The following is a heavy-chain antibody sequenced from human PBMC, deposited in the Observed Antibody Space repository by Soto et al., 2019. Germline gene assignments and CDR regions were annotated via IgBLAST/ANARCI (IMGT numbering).Heavy chain of an antibody. D-gene: IGHD3-3*01. V-gene: IGHV3-23*01. Sequence: EVQLLESGGGLVQPGGSLRLSCAASGFTFSSYAMSWVRQAPGKGLEWVSAISGSGGSTYYADSVKGRFTISRDNSKNTLYLQMNSLRADDTAVYYCAKGGYYDFWSGYYAAYYYYYYMDVWGKGTTVTVSS. J-gene: IGHJ6*03. CDR1: GFTFSSYA. CDR2: ISGSGGST. CDR3: AKGGYYDFWSGYYAAYYYYYYMDV.